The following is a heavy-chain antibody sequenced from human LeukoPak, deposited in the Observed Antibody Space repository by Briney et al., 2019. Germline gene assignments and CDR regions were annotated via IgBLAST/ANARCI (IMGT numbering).Heavy chain of an antibody. J-gene: IGHJ4*02. D-gene: IGHD3-16*01. CDR1: GGSISRYY. CDR2: IYYSGST. CDR3: ATGGERSRIIRY. Sequence: PSETLSLTCTVSGGSISRYYWTWIRPPPGKGLEWIGYIYYSGSTNYNPTLRSRVSISVDTSKNQFSLKLSSVTAADTAVYYCATGGERSRIIRYWGQGTLVTVSS. V-gene: IGHV4-59*01.